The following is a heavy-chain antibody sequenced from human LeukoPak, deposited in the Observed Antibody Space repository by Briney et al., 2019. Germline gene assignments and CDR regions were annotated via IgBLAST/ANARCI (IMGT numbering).Heavy chain of an antibody. CDR2: INHSGST. J-gene: IGHJ4*02. CDR1: GGSFSGYY. D-gene: IGHD3-22*01. V-gene: IGHV4-34*01. CDR3: ARGGLYDSSGYYWDYFDY. Sequence: PSETLSLTCAVYGGSFSGYYWSWIRQPPGKGLEWIGEINHSGSTNYNPSLKSRVTISVDTSKNQFSPKLSSVTAADTAVYYCARGGLYDSSGYYWDYFDYWGQGTLVTVSS.